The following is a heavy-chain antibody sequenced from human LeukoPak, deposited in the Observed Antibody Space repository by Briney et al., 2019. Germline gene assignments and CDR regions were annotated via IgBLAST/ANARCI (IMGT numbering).Heavy chain of an antibody. D-gene: IGHD6-13*01. CDR1: GFTFSNAW. V-gene: IGHV3-15*01. CDR3: TTAGGYSSSWYEDDY. CDR2: IKSKTDGGTT. Sequence: GGSLRLSCAASGFTFSNAWMSWVRQAPGKGLEWVGRIKSKTDGGTTDYAAPVKGRFTISRDDSKNTLYLQMNSLKTEDTAVHYCTTAGGYSSSWYEDDYWGQGTLVTVSS. J-gene: IGHJ4*02.